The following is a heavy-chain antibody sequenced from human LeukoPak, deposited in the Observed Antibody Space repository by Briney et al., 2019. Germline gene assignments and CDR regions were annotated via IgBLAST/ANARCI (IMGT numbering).Heavy chain of an antibody. CDR2: ITSGGIT. V-gene: IGHV3-23*01. Sequence: PGGSLRLSCAASGFTFSSYWMSWVRQAPGKGLEWVSTITSGGITYYAASVKGRFTISRDNSKNTLYLQMNSLRAEDTAVYYCAKDGGKYSSSFTYFDYWGQGTLVTVSS. CDR3: AKDGGKYSSSFTYFDY. J-gene: IGHJ4*02. CDR1: GFTFSSYW. D-gene: IGHD6-6*01.